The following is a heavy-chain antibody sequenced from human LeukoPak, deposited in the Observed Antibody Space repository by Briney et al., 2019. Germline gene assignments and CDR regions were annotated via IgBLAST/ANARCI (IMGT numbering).Heavy chain of an antibody. CDR3: AREAYYYDRTDSSRFPTFDY. D-gene: IGHD3-22*01. Sequence: RSETLSLTCTVSGRSIKTDGYFWVWIRQTPGKGLEWIGSIYFSGSTYYNPSLESRVTLLVDTSKNQFSLRMRSVTAADTAFYYCAREAYYYDRTDSSRFPTFDYWGQGTLVTVSS. CDR2: IYFSGST. J-gene: IGHJ4*02. CDR1: GRSIKTDGYF. V-gene: IGHV4-39*07.